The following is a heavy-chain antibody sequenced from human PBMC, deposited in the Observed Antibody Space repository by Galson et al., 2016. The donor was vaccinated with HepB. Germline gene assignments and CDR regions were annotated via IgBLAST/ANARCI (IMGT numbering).Heavy chain of an antibody. V-gene: IGHV3-33*01. D-gene: IGHD6-13*01. J-gene: IGHJ4*02. CDR3: ARAGVSNWPDFDF. CDR2: IWSDGTYK. CDR1: GFHFSGYG. Sequence: SLRLSCAASGFHFSGYGMHWVRQAPGKGLEWVALIWSDGTYKYYADSVRGRFTISRDDSMNTVFLQMDSLRAEDTAVYYCARAGVSNWPDFDFWGQGALVTVSS.